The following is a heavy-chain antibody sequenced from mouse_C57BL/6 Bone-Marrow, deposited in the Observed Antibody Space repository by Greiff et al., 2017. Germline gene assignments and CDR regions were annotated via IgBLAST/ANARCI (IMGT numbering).Heavy chain of an antibody. Sequence: QVHVKQSGAELARPGASVKLSCKASGYTFTSYGISWVKQRTGQGLEWIGEIYPRSGNTYYNEKFKGKATLTADKSSSTAYMELRSLTSEDSAVYFCARSLICYDYDTVAYWGQGTLVTVSA. V-gene: IGHV1-81*01. CDR2: IYPRSGNT. D-gene: IGHD2-4*01. CDR1: GYTFTSYG. CDR3: ARSLICYDYDTVAY. J-gene: IGHJ3*01.